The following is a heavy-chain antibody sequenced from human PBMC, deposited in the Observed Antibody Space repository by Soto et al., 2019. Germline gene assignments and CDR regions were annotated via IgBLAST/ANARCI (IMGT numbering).Heavy chain of an antibody. CDR3: ARDRQGRWLQVRWAFDI. CDR1: GFTFSSYW. Sequence: GGSLRLSCAASGFTFSSYWMSWVRQAPGKGLEWVANIKQDGSEKYYVDSVKGRFTISRDNAKNSLYLQMNSLRAEDTAVYYCARDRQGRWLQVRWAFDIWGQGTMVTVSS. J-gene: IGHJ3*02. V-gene: IGHV3-7*01. D-gene: IGHD5-12*01. CDR2: IKQDGSEK.